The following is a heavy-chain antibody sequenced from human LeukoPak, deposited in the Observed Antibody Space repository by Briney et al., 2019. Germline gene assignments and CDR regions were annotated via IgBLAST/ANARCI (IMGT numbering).Heavy chain of an antibody. CDR2: INPNSGGT. CDR3: ARDTQTYYDILTW. J-gene: IGHJ4*02. CDR1: GYTFTGYY. V-gene: IGHV1-2*02. D-gene: IGHD3-9*01. Sequence: GASVKVSCKASGYTFTGYYMHWVRQAPGQGLEWMGWINPNSGGTNYAQKFQGRVTMTRDTSISTAYMELSRLRSDDTAVYYCARDTQTYYDILTWWGQGTLVTVSS.